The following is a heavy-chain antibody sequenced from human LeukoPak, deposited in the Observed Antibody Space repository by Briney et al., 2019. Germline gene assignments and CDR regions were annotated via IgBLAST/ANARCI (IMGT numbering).Heavy chain of an antibody. Sequence: SETLSLTCTVSGGSISSGDYYWSWIRQPPGRGLEWIAYMYYGGSTYYNPSLKSRVTMSADTSKNQLSLKLSSVTAADTAVYYCARPYYYDSRIDPWGQGILITVSS. CDR1: GGSISSGDYY. CDR3: ARPYYYDSRIDP. V-gene: IGHV4-30-4*01. J-gene: IGHJ5*02. CDR2: MYYGGST. D-gene: IGHD3-22*01.